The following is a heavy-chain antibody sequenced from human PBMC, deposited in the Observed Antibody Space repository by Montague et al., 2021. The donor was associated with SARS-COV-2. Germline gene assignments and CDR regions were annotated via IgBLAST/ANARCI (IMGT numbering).Heavy chain of an antibody. V-gene: IGHV4-34*01. D-gene: IGHD2-21*02. CDR2: VNHSGGT. Sequence: SETLSLTCAVYGGSLSGFSWNWVRQPPGKGLEWIGEVNHSGGTKYSAALKSRVTISVDASKNQFSLKLSFVTAPDTAVYYCVRLGEGVVTPPVLGLGPYYSCYYMDVWGQGTTVTVSS. CDR3: VRLGEGVVTPPVLGLGPYYSCYYMDV. J-gene: IGHJ6*02. CDR1: GGSLSGFS.